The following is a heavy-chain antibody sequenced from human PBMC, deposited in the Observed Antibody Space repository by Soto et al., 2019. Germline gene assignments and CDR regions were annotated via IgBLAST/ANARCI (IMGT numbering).Heavy chain of an antibody. J-gene: IGHJ5*02. Sequence: PSETLSLTCTVSDDSITSGAYYWGLIRQPPGKGLEWIGTIQYRGSTYYNPSLKSRVTMSVDTSKNQFSLKLSSVTAADTAVYYCARKAGIGQPYYYDSSGYYVSHWFDPWGQGTLVTVSS. CDR2: IQYRGST. CDR3: ARKAGIGQPYYYDSSGYYVSHWFDP. V-gene: IGHV4-39*07. D-gene: IGHD3-22*01. CDR1: DDSITSGAYY.